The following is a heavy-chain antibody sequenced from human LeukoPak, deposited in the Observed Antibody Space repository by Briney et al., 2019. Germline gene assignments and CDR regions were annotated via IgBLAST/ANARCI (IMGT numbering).Heavy chain of an antibody. V-gene: IGHV3-7*01. CDR2: IKQDGSEK. CDR1: GFTFSSYW. D-gene: IGHD6-13*01. CDR3: ARELFGSNWPQGYYYHGMDV. Sequence: PGGSLRLSCAASGFTFSSYWMSWVRQAPGKGLEWVANIKQDGSEKYYVDSVKGRFTISRDNAKNSLWLQMDSLRAEDTAVYYCARELFGSNWPQGYYYHGMDVWGKGTTVTVSS. J-gene: IGHJ6*04.